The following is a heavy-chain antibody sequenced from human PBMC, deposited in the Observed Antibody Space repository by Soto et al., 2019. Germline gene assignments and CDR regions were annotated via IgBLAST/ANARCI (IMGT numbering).Heavy chain of an antibody. V-gene: IGHV4-30-4*01. Sequence: PSETLSLTCTVSGGSISSGDYYRSWIRQPPGKGLEWIGYIYYSGSTYYNPSLKSRVTISVDTSKNQFSLKLSSVTAADTAVYYCAREKYDSSGRNWFDPWGQGTLVTVSS. CDR3: AREKYDSSGRNWFDP. CDR2: IYYSGST. CDR1: GGSISSGDYY. D-gene: IGHD3-22*01. J-gene: IGHJ5*02.